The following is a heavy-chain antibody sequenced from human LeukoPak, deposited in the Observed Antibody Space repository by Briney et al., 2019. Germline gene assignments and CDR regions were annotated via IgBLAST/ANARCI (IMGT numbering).Heavy chain of an antibody. Sequence: SETLSLTCTVSGGSISTYYWSWVRQPPGKGLEWIGYINYSGRTNANSSLKSRVAISVDTPKNQFSLKLSSVTAADTAVYYCARLAYSSSGLHFDYWGQGTLVTVSS. CDR1: GGSISTYY. J-gene: IGHJ4*02. CDR2: INYSGRT. D-gene: IGHD6-13*01. V-gene: IGHV4-59*08. CDR3: ARLAYSSSGLHFDY.